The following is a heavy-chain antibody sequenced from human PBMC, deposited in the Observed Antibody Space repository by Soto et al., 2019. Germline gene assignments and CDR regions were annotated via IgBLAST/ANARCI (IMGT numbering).Heavy chain of an antibody. CDR3: TTVPSVYYDSSGPFYYFDY. J-gene: IGHJ4*02. CDR2: ISVDGRDTT. D-gene: IGHD3-22*01. V-gene: IGHV3-15*06. Sequence: GGSLRLSCAASGFSLSDYWMHWVRQVPGKGLLWVSRISVDGRDTTYAAPVKGRFTISRDDSKNTLYLQMNSLKTEDTAVYYCTTVPSVYYDSSGPFYYFDYWGQGTLVTVSS. CDR1: GFSLSDYW.